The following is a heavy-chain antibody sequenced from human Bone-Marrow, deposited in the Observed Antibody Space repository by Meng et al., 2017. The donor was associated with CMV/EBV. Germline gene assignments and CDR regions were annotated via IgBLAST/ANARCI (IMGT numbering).Heavy chain of an antibody. CDR2: FVVGSGNT. CDR1: GFTFTSSA. CDR3: AARYSSGWYYFDY. D-gene: IGHD6-19*01. V-gene: IGHV1-58*01. J-gene: IGHJ4*02. Sequence: SVKVSCKASGFTFTSSAVQWVRQARGQRLEWIGWFVVGSGNTNYAQKFQERVTITRDMSTSTAYMELSSLRSEDTAVYYCAARYSSGWYYFDYWGQGTLVTVSS.